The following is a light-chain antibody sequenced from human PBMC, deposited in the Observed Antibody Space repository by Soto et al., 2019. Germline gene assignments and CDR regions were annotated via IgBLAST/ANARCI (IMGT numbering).Light chain of an antibody. V-gene: IGKV1-5*03. J-gene: IGKJ1*01. CDR2: KAS. CDR1: QSISIW. Sequence: DIQMPQSPSTLSASVGDRVTITCRASQSISIWLAWYQKKPGKAPKLLIYKASSLESGVPSRFSGSGSGTEFTLTISSLQPDDFATYYCQQYNSYSTFGQGTKVDIK. CDR3: QQYNSYST.